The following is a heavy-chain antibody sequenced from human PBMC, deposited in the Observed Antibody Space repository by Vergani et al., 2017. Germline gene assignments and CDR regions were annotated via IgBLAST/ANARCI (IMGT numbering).Heavy chain of an antibody. Sequence: VQLVQSGAEVKKPGSSVKVSCKASGGTFSSYTISWVRQAPGQGLEWMGRIIPILGIANYAQKFQGRVTITADKSTSTAYMELSSLRSEDTAVYYCARDHNAFHYYYGMDVWGQGTTVTVSS. CDR2: IIPILGIA. CDR3: ARDHNAFHYYYGMDV. D-gene: IGHD1-14*01. J-gene: IGHJ6*02. CDR1: GGTFSSYT. V-gene: IGHV1-69*08.